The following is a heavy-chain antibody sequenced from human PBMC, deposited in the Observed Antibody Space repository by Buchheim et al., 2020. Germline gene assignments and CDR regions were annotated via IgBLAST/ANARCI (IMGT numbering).Heavy chain of an antibody. CDR3: ATGGSSFKSYFDS. CDR1: GGSISSVNFY. V-gene: IGHV4-30-4*01. CDR2: ISYTGNT. D-gene: IGHD3-10*01. Sequence: QLLESGPGLVKPSQTLSLTCNISGGSISSVNFYCSWIRLRPGKGLEWIGYISYTGNTHRNPSLKSRVFVPLDSSKKQVFLNLDSVTAADTAMYFCATGGSSFKSYFDSWGQG. J-gene: IGHJ4*02.